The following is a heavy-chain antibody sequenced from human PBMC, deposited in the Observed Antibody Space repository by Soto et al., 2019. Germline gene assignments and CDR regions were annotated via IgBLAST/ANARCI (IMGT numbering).Heavy chain of an antibody. V-gene: IGHV3-23*01. CDR2: ISGSGGST. J-gene: IGHJ4*02. D-gene: IGHD6-19*01. Sequence: LRLSCAASGFTFSSYAMSWVRQAPGKGLEWVSAISGSGGSTYYADSVKGRFTISRDNSKNTLYLQMNSLRAEDTAVYYCAKGKTQKWLAFYYFDYWGQGTLVTVYS. CDR3: AKGKTQKWLAFYYFDY. CDR1: GFTFSSYA.